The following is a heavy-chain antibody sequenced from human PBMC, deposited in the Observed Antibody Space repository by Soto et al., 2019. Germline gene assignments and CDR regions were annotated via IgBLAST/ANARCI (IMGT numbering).Heavy chain of an antibody. CDR1: GYTFTSYG. CDR2: ISAYNDNT. J-gene: IGHJ4*02. CDR3: ARTLMGCSSTTCYTNYFDY. Sequence: ASVKVSGKASGYTFTSYGITWVRQTPGQGLEWMGWISAYNDNTNYAQKFQGRVTMATDTSTSTTYMELRSLRSDDTALYYCARTLMGCSSTTCYTNYFDYWGQGTLVTVSS. D-gene: IGHD2-2*02. V-gene: IGHV1-18*04.